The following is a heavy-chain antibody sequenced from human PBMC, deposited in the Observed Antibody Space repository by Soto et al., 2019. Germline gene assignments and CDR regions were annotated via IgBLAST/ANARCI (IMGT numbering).Heavy chain of an antibody. J-gene: IGHJ4*02. CDR3: VKVVVTAMDSGY. CDR1: GFTFSSYA. Sequence: GGSLRLSCAASGFTFSSYAMHWVRQAPGRGLQWVAVVSYDGSSKYYADSAKGRFTISRDNSKNTLYLQMNSLRAEDTAVYYCVKVVVTAMDSGYWGQGTLVTVSS. CDR2: VSYDGSSK. D-gene: IGHD2-21*02. V-gene: IGHV3-30*04.